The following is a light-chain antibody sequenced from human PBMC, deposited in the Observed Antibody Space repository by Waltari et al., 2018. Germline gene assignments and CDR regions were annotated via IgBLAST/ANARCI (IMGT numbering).Light chain of an antibody. CDR2: GAS. CDR1: QSVSSN. Sequence: EIVMTQSPAPLSVSPGERATLSCRASQSVSSNLAWYQQKPGQAPRLLIYGASTSATGIPARFSGSGSGTEFTLTISSLQSEDIAVYYCQQYNNWPPWTFGQGTKVEIK. V-gene: IGKV3-15*01. J-gene: IGKJ1*01. CDR3: QQYNNWPPWT.